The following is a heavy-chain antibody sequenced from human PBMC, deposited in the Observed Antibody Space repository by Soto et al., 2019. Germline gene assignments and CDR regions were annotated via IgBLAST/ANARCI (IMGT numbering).Heavy chain of an antibody. CDR3: AIATVTTEDYYYYYGMDV. J-gene: IGHJ6*02. CDR2: IDPSDSYT. CDR1: GYSFTIYW. V-gene: IGHV5-10-1*01. D-gene: IGHD4-17*01. Sequence: GESLKISCKGSGYSFTIYWISWVLQMPWKGLEWMGRIDPSDSYTNYSPSFQGHVTISADKSISTAYLQWSSLKASDTAMYYCAIATVTTEDYYYYYGMDVWGQGTTVTVSS.